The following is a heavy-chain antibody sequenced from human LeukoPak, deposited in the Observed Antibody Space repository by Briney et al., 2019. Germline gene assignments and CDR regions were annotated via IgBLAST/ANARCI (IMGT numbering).Heavy chain of an antibody. CDR3: ASSSSGWLHTVDY. J-gene: IGHJ4*02. CDR2: IIPIFGTA. V-gene: IGHV1-69*13. Sequence: SVKVSCKASGGTFSSYAISWVRQAPGQGLEWMGGIIPIFGTANYAQKFQGRVTITADESTSTAYMELSSLRSEDTAVYYCASSSSGWLHTVDYWGQGTLVTVSS. D-gene: IGHD6-19*01. CDR1: GGTFSSYA.